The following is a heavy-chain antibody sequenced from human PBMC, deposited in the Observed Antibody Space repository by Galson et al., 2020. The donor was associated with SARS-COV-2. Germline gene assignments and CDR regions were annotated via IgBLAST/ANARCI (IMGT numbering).Heavy chain of an antibody. CDR2: ISSSGSTI. Sequence: PGGSLRLSCAASGFTFSDYYMSWIRQAPGKGLEWVSYISSSGSTIYYADSVKGRFTISRDNAKNSLYLQMNSLRAEDTAVYYCARYDVDTAMVLPLDVWGQGTTVTVSS. CDR3: ARYDVDTAMVLPLDV. CDR1: GFTFSDYY. J-gene: IGHJ6*02. D-gene: IGHD5-18*01. V-gene: IGHV3-11*01.